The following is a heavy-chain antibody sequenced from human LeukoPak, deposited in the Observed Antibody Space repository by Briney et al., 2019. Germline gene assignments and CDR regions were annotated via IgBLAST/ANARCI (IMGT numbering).Heavy chain of an antibody. Sequence: GGSLRLSCAASGFIFNHYDMSWVRQAPGKGLEWVSSITNDGYTFYADSVKGQFTISRDNSKNTLYLQMSSLTAEDTAIYYCAKETLGRRFAFDIWGQGTKVSVSS. CDR2: ITNDGYT. V-gene: IGHV3-23*01. D-gene: IGHD5/OR15-5a*01. J-gene: IGHJ3*02. CDR3: AKETLGRRFAFDI. CDR1: GFIFNHYD.